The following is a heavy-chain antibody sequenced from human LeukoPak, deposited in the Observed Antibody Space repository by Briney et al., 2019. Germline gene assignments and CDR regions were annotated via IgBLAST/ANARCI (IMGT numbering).Heavy chain of an antibody. J-gene: IGHJ3*02. D-gene: IGHD6-13*01. Sequence: ASVKVSCKASGYTFTSYAMNWVRQAPGQGLEWMGWINTNTGNPTYAQGFTGRFVFSLDTSVSTAYLQISSLKAEDTAVYYCASDSRGDAFDIWGQGTMVTVPS. CDR1: GYTFTSYA. CDR2: INTNTGNP. CDR3: ASDSRGDAFDI. V-gene: IGHV7-4-1*02.